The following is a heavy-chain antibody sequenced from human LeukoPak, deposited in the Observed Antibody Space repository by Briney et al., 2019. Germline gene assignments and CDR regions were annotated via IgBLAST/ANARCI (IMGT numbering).Heavy chain of an antibody. J-gene: IGHJ4*02. Sequence: SETLSLTCAVSGGSISSNKWWGWVRQPPGKGLEWIGEIYHSGSPNYNSSLKSRVTISVDKSRNHFSLNLNSVTAADTAVYYCARVNINNWHSCDYWGQGTLVTVSS. CDR1: GGSISSNKW. D-gene: IGHD1-1*01. V-gene: IGHV4-4*02. CDR2: IYHSGSP. CDR3: ARVNINNWHSCDY.